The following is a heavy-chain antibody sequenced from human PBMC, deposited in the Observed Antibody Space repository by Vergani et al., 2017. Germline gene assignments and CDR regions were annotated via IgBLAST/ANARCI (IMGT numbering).Heavy chain of an antibody. V-gene: IGHV3-23*01. Sequence: EVQLLESGGGLVQPGGSLRLSCAASGFTFSSYAMSWVRQAPGKGLEWVSAISGSGGSTYYADSVKGRFTISRDNSKNTLYLQMNSLRAEDTAVYYCAKDQGRRYYDFWGGYWDYWGQGTLVTVSS. CDR3: AKDQGRRYYDFWGGYWDY. CDR2: ISGSGGST. J-gene: IGHJ4*02. D-gene: IGHD3-3*01. CDR1: GFTFSSYA.